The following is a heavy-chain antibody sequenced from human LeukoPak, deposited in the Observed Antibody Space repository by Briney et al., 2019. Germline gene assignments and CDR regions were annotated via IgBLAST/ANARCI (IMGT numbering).Heavy chain of an antibody. V-gene: IGHV1-46*01. CDR3: AASYPKTLSSLDAFDI. CDR1: GYTFTSYY. J-gene: IGHJ3*02. D-gene: IGHD6-6*01. CDR2: INPSGGST. Sequence: GASVKVSCKASGYTFTSYYMHWVRQAPGQGLEWMGIINPSGGSTSYAQKFQGRVTMTRDTSTSTVYMELSSLRSEDTAVYYCAASYPKTLSSLDAFDIWGQGTMVTVSS.